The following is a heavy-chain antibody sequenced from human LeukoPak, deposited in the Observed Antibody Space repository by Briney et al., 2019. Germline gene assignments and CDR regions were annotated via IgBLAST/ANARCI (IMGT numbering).Heavy chain of an antibody. CDR2: ISYDGSNK. J-gene: IGHJ4*02. Sequence: GGSLRLSCAASGFTFSSYAMHWVRQAPGKGLEWVAVISYDGSNKYYADSVKGRFTISRDNSKNTLYLQMNSLRAEDTAVYYCARWRYYYDSSGWVGYFDYWGQGTLVTVSS. CDR1: GFTFSSYA. D-gene: IGHD3-22*01. CDR3: ARWRYYYDSSGWVGYFDY. V-gene: IGHV3-30*14.